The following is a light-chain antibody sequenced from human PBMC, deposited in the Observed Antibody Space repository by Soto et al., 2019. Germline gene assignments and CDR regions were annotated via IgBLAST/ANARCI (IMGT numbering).Light chain of an antibody. CDR2: EDN. V-gene: IGLV6-57*03. CDR1: SGSIASNY. CDR3: QSYDSSNPYV. J-gene: IGLJ1*01. Sequence: NFMLTQPHSVSESPGKTVTISCTRSSGSIASNYVQWYQQRPGSAPTTVIYEDNQRPSGVPDRFSGSIDSSSNSASLTISGLKTEDEADYYCQSYDSSNPYVFGTETKVTVL.